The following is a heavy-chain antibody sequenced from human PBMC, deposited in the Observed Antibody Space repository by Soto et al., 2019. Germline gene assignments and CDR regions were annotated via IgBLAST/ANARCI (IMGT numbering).Heavy chain of an antibody. CDR2: IYYSGST. V-gene: IGHV4-59*01. J-gene: IGHJ6*03. CDR3: ARGLNFDDFSYYYMDV. CDR1: GGSIGSYY. Sequence: LSLTCTVSGGSIGSYYWTWIRQPPGKGLEWIGYIYYSGSTNYNPSLKSRVTMSVDTSKNQFSVNLSSVTAAETAVYYCARGLNFDDFSYYYMDVWGKGTTVTVSS. D-gene: IGHD3-9*01.